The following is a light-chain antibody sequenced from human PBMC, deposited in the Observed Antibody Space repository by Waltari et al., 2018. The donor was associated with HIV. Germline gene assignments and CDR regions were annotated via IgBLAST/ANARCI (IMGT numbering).Light chain of an antibody. CDR2: DNN. V-gene: IGLV1-51*01. Sequence: QSVFTQPPSVSAAPGHKVTISCPGISPHLRRIYVTWYQQLPGAAPKLLIYDNNKGPSGIPDRFSGSKSGTSATLGITGRQTGDEADYYCGTWDSSLGGWVFGGGTKLAVL. CDR1: SPHLRRIY. J-gene: IGLJ3*02. CDR3: GTWDSSLGGWV.